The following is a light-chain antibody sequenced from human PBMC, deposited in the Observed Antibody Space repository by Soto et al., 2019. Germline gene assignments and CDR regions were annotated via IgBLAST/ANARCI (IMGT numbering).Light chain of an antibody. Sequence: EIVMTQSPATLSVSPGERATLSCRASQSVSSNLAWYQQKPGQAPRLLIYGASTRATGIPARFSGSGSGTEFTLTLSSLHSEDFAVYYCQQYNNWPPILTCGPGTKVDIK. CDR2: GAS. CDR3: QQYNNWPPILT. V-gene: IGKV3-15*01. J-gene: IGKJ3*01. CDR1: QSVSSN.